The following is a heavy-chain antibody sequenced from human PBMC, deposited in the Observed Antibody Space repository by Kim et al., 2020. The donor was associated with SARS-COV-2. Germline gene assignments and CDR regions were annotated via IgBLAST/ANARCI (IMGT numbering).Heavy chain of an antibody. Sequence: ASVKVSCKASGYTFTSYAMHWVRQAPGQRLEWMGWINAGNGNTKYSQKFQGRVTITRDTSASTAYMELSSLRSEDTAVYYCARDFSYYYDSSGYTAHAFDIWGQGTMVTVSS. J-gene: IGHJ3*02. V-gene: IGHV1-3*01. D-gene: IGHD3-22*01. CDR3: ARDFSYYYDSSGYTAHAFDI. CDR1: GYTFTSYA. CDR2: INAGNGNT.